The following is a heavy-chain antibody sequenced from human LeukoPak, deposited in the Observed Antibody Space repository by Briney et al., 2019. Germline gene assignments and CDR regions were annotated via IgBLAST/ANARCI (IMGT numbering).Heavy chain of an antibody. D-gene: IGHD2-15*01. CDR1: GFTFSSYE. CDR3: ARDEGYCSGGSCTKTFDY. Sequence: PGGSLRLSCAASGFTFSSYEMNWVRQAPGKGLEWVSYISSSGSTIYYADSVKGRFTISRDNDKKSLYLQINSLRAEDTAVYYCARDEGYCSGGSCTKTFDYWGQGTLVTVSS. J-gene: IGHJ4*02. CDR2: ISSSGSTI. V-gene: IGHV3-48*03.